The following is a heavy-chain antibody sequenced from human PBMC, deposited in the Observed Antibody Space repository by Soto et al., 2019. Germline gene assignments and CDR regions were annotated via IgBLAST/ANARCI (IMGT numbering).Heavy chain of an antibody. CDR3: ARDASSSWYRRYGMDV. Sequence: SETLSLTCAVSGGSISSGGYSWSWIRQPPGKGLEWIGYIYYSGSTYYNPSLKSRVTISVDTSKNQFSLKLSSVTAADTAVYYCARDASSSWYRRYGMDVWGQGTTVTVSS. D-gene: IGHD6-13*01. V-gene: IGHV4-31*11. J-gene: IGHJ6*02. CDR2: IYYSGST. CDR1: GGSISSGGYS.